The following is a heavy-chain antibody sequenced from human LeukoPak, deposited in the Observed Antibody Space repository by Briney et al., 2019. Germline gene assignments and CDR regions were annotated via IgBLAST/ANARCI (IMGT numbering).Heavy chain of an antibody. D-gene: IGHD3-10*01. V-gene: IGHV3-23*01. CDR3: AKMYGSGSWFSSWFDP. CDR1: GFTFSSYA. CDR2: IGGSGGST. J-gene: IGHJ5*02. Sequence: PGGSLRLSCAASGFTFSSYAMSWVRQAPGKGLEWVSAIGGSGGSTYYADSVKGRFTISRDNSKNTLYLQMNSLRAEDTAVYYCAKMYGSGSWFSSWFDPWGQGTLVTVSS.